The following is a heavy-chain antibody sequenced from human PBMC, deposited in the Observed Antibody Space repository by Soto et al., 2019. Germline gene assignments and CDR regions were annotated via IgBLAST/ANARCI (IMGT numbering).Heavy chain of an antibody. Sequence: EVQLVESGGGLVQPGGSLRVSCAASGFTFSSYWMHWVRQAPGKGRVWVSVINSEGSSTSYADSVKGRFTISRDNAKNTLYLQMNSLRADDTGVYYCARAGGIEVRPSITYYYYYYYMDVWGKGTTVAVSS. D-gene: IGHD6-6*01. CDR3: ARAGGIEVRPSITYYYYYYYMDV. CDR2: INSEGSST. CDR1: GFTFSSYW. J-gene: IGHJ6*03. V-gene: IGHV3-74*01.